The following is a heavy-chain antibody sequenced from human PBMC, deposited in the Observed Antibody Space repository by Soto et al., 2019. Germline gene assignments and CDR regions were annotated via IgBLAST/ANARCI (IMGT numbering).Heavy chain of an antibody. CDR1: GFTFSSYA. V-gene: IGHV3-23*01. J-gene: IGHJ3*02. D-gene: IGHD2-2*01. Sequence: GGSLRLSCAASGFTFSSYAMSWVRQAPGKELEWVSAISGSGGSTYYADSVKGRFTISRDNAKNSLYLQMNSLRAEDTAVYYCARALGYCSSTSCYAFDIWGQGTMVTVSS. CDR2: ISGSGGST. CDR3: ARALGYCSSTSCYAFDI.